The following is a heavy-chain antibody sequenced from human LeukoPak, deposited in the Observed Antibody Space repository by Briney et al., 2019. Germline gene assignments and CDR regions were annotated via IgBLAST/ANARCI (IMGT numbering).Heavy chain of an antibody. CDR2: IYSDGST. D-gene: IGHD6-19*01. CDR1: GVSISSSSYY. CDR3: ARDFEGSSGLFDY. Sequence: SETLSLTCTVSGVSISSSSYYWGWIRQPPGKGLEWIGSIYSDGSTYYNSSLKSRVTISIDTSKNQVSLKMSSVTAADTAVYYCARDFEGSSGLFDYWGQGTLVTVSS. J-gene: IGHJ4*02. V-gene: IGHV4-39*07.